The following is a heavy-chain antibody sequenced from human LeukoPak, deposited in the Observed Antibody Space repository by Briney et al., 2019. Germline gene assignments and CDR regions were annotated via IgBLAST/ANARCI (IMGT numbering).Heavy chain of an antibody. Sequence: GGSLRLSCAASGFTFTRDWMSWVRQAPGKGLEWVATIKHDLSGKYYGDSVKGRFTVSRDNPKNSLFLQMNSLRVEDTALYFCAKWDFFGDYFSFDPRGQGTRVTVSS. J-gene: IGHJ5*02. D-gene: IGHD1-26*01. V-gene: IGHV3-7*01. CDR3: AKWDFFGDYFSFDP. CDR1: GFTFTRDW. CDR2: IKHDLSGK.